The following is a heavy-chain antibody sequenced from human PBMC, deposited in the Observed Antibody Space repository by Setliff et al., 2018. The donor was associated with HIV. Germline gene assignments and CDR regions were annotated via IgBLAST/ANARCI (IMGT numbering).Heavy chain of an antibody. CDR1: GYSNSSGYY. V-gene: IGHV4-38-2*01. CDR3: RRYSNYGLDY. D-gene: IGHD4-4*01. Sequence: PSETLSLTCAVSGYSNSSGYYWGWIRQPPGKGLEWIGSISHSGSTYYHPSLKSRVTISVDTSKNQFSLNLSSVTAADTAVYYCRRYSNYGLDYWGQGTLVTVSS. CDR2: ISHSGST. J-gene: IGHJ4*02.